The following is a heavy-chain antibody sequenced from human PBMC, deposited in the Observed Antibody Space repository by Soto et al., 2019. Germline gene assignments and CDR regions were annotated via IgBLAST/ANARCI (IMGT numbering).Heavy chain of an antibody. Sequence: QVPLVESGGGVVQPGRSLRLSCAASGFTFSNFGIHWVRQAPGKGLEWVAVISYDRNNKYYEDSVRGRFTISRDNSKNTLYLQVNSLRVDDTAVYYCAKVLGRGSSGVDYWGQGTLVTVSS. CDR2: ISYDRNNK. CDR1: GFTFSNFG. J-gene: IGHJ4*02. CDR3: AKVLGRGSSGVDY. V-gene: IGHV3-30*18. D-gene: IGHD3-10*01.